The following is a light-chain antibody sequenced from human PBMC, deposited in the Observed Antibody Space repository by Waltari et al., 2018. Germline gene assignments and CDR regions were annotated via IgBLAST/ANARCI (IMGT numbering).Light chain of an antibody. J-gene: IGKJ1*01. CDR2: GAS. Sequence: DITLTQSPDTLSPSAGDRAILSCRASQTITRASLAWYQQRPGHPPRLLIYGASSRATGIPDRFAGSGFGTDFTLTIDRLEPEDFAVYHCQQYSASPWTFGQGTKV. CDR3: QQYSASPWT. CDR1: QTITRAS. V-gene: IGKV3-20*01.